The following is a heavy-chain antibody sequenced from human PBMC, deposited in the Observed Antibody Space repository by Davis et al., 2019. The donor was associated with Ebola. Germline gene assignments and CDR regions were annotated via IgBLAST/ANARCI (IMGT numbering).Heavy chain of an antibody. J-gene: IGHJ6*02. D-gene: IGHD6-19*01. CDR2: IYYSGST. V-gene: IGHV4-59*08. CDR3: ARLPGKGLGYYGMDV. CDR1: GCSISSYY. Sequence: MPSETLSLTCTVSGCSISSYYWSWIRQPPGKGLEWIGYIYYSGSTNYNPSLKSRVTISVDTSKNQFSLKLSSVTAADTAVYYCARLPGKGLGYYGMDVWGQGTTVTVSS.